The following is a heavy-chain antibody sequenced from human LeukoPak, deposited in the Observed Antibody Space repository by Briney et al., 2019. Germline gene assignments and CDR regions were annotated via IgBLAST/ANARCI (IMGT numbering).Heavy chain of an antibody. D-gene: IGHD2-21*02. CDR3: AADLMTRPDTHYYYYGMDV. J-gene: IGHJ6*02. CDR2: ISGSGGST. Sequence: GGSLRLSCAASGFTFSSYAMSWVRQAPGKGLEWVSAISGSGGSTYYADSVKGRFTISRDNSKNTLYLQMNSLRAEDTAVYYCAADLMTRPDTHYYYYGMDVWGQGTTVTVSS. V-gene: IGHV3-23*01. CDR1: GFTFSSYA.